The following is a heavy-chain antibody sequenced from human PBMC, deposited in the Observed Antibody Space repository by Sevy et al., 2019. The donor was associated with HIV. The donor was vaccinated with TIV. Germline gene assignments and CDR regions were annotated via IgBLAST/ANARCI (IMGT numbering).Heavy chain of an antibody. D-gene: IGHD5-12*01. Sequence: GGSLRLSCAGSGFTFSTYPMHWVRQSPGKGLEWVTVISYDGSSKYYADSVKGRFTISRDNSKNTVFLQMDSLRVDDTAVYYCARDSGYTINYSPGATSGQGALVTVSS. CDR2: ISYDGSSK. CDR3: ARDSGYTINYSPGAT. V-gene: IGHV3-30-3*01. CDR1: GFTFSTYP. J-gene: IGHJ5*02.